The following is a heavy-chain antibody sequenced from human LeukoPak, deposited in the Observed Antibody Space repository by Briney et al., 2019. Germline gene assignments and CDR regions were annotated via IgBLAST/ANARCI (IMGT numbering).Heavy chain of an antibody. Sequence: SEALSLTCTVSGGSISFYYWSWIRQPPGKRLEWIGYIFTSGSTSYNPSLKSRVTISVDTSKNQFSLKLSSVTAADTAVYYCARVTYYYDSSGYYYYFDYWGQGTLVTVSS. CDR2: IFTSGST. V-gene: IGHV4-4*09. CDR3: ARVTYYYDSSGYYYYFDY. CDR1: GGSISFYY. J-gene: IGHJ4*02. D-gene: IGHD3-22*01.